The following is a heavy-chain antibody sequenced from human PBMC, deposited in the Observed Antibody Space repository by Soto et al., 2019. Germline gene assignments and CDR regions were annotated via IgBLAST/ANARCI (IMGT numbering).Heavy chain of an antibody. CDR1: GFTFRSYA. CDR3: ARDIGRHPLGSLDY. Sequence: GRSLRLSSAASGFTFRSYAMHRVRQAPGKGLEWVAVISYDGSNKYYADSVKGRFTISRDNSKNTLYLQMNSLRAEDTAVYYCARDIGRHPLGSLDYWGQGTLVTVSS. D-gene: IGHD2-15*01. CDR2: ISYDGSNK. V-gene: IGHV3-30-3*01. J-gene: IGHJ4*02.